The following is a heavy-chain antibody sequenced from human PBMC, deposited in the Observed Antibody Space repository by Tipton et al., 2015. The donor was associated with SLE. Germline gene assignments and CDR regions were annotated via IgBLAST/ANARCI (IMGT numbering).Heavy chain of an antibody. CDR3: ARILPDYFFYGMDV. CDR2: IHTSETT. J-gene: IGHJ6*02. CDR1: GDSISDYY. Sequence: TLSLTCTVSGDSISDYYWTWIRQPAGKGLEWIGRIHTSETTAYNPSLQSRVTMSVDTSKKQFSLNLTSVTAADTAVYYCARILPDYFFYGMDVWGQGTTVTVSS. D-gene: IGHD3-3*01. V-gene: IGHV4-4*07.